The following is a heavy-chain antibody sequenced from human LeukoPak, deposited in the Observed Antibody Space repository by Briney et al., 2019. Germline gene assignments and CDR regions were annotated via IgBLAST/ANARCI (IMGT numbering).Heavy chain of an antibody. Sequence: SETLSLTCAVSGASINNNYWTWVRQPPGKGLEWIGYIYSNGNNNYNPSLKGRVTMSIETSKNQFSLQLPSVTAADTAVYYCASGTFDGPLYGTYWYFHVWGRGTLVTVSS. J-gene: IGHJ2*01. CDR2: IYSNGNN. V-gene: IGHV4-59*01. CDR3: ASGTFDGPLYGTYWYFHV. CDR1: GASINNNY. D-gene: IGHD1-14*01.